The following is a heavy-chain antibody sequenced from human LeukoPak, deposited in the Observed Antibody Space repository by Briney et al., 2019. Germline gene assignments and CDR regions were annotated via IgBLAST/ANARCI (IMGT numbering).Heavy chain of an antibody. D-gene: IGHD3-22*01. J-gene: IGHJ4*02. Sequence: SVKGSCKASGGTFSSYAISWVRQAPGQGLEWMGGIIPIFGTANYAQKFQGRVTITADESTSTAYMELSSLRSEDTAVYYCARDLYYYDSSGPFDYWGQGTLVTVSS. CDR1: GGTFSSYA. V-gene: IGHV1-69*01. CDR3: ARDLYYYDSSGPFDY. CDR2: IIPIFGTA.